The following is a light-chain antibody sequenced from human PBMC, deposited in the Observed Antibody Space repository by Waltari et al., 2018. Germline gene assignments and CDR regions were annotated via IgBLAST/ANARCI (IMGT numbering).Light chain of an antibody. CDR3: QHYVRLPAT. V-gene: IGKV3-20*01. J-gene: IGKJ1*01. CDR2: GAS. Sequence: IVLTQYQGTLSLSPGESATLSCRASQSVSRSLAAYQKKPGQAPKLLLYGASTRATGIRERCTGSGYGTDFSLTISSLEPEDFAIYFCQHYVRLPATFGQGTKVEIK. CDR1: QSVSRS.